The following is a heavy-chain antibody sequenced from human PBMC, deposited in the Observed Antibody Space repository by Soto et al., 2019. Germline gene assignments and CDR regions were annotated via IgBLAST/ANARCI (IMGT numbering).Heavy chain of an antibody. CDR2: ISGTGGNT. J-gene: IGHJ1*01. CDR1: GFPFRYYA. V-gene: IGHV3-23*01. Sequence: EVQLLQSGGGLVQPGGSLRLSCAASGFPFRYYAMSWVRQAPGKGLEWVSGISGTGGNTDYADSVRGRFTMSRDNSKNTLYLQLGGLRGNDTAVYYCAKGSQWYGGQYFQNWGQGTLVIVSS. D-gene: IGHD3-10*01. CDR3: AKGSQWYGGQYFQN.